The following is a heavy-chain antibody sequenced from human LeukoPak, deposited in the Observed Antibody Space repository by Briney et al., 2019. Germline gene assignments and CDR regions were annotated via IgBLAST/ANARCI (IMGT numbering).Heavy chain of an antibody. CDR1: GHSFITYD. V-gene: IGHV1-3*01. CDR3: ARDGVVGTGIAFDI. Sequence: ASVKVSCKASGHSFITYDMYWVRQAPGQRLEWMGWIIPGNGKTKYSQKFQGRVSITRDTSATTVYMDLSSLRSEDTAVYYCARDGVVGTGIAFDIWGQGTMVTVSS. J-gene: IGHJ3*02. D-gene: IGHD7-27*01. CDR2: IIPGNGKT.